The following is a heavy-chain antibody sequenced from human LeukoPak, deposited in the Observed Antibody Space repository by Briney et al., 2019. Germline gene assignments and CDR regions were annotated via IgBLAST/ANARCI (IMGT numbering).Heavy chain of an antibody. CDR2: IKEDGSEK. V-gene: IGHV3-7*03. CDR1: GFSFTANW. J-gene: IGHJ6*02. Sequence: GGSLRLSCVASGFSFTANWMSWVRQAPGKGPEWVASIKEDGSEKYYGDSVSGRFTISRDNAKNSLYLQMNSLRAEDTAVYYCAREYSSSWYGGYYYYYGMDVWGQGTTVTVSS. D-gene: IGHD6-13*01. CDR3: AREYSSSWYGGYYYYYGMDV.